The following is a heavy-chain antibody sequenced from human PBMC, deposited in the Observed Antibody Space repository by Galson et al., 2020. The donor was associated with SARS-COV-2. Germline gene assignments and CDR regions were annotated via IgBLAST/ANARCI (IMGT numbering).Heavy chain of an antibody. D-gene: IGHD3-9*01. CDR3: ATVPAAREYYDILTGYYKRREYYYGMDV. J-gene: IGHJ6*02. Sequence: ASVKVSCKVSGYTLTELSMHWVRQAPGKGLEWMGGFDPEDGETIYAQKFQGRVTMTEDTSTDTAYMELSSLRSEDTAVYYCATVPAAREYYDILTGYYKRREYYYGMDVWGQGTTVTVSS. CDR2: FDPEDGET. V-gene: IGHV1-24*01. CDR1: GYTLTELS.